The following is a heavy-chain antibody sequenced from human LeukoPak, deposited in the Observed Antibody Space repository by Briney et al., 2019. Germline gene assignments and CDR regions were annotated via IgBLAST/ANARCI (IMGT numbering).Heavy chain of an antibody. CDR2: ISAYNGNT. J-gene: IGHJ6*02. CDR3: ARDLGGVYYYGMDV. Sequence: GASVKVSCKASGYTFTSYGISWVRQAAGRGLEWMGWISAYNGNTNYAQKLQGRVTMTTDTSTSTAYMELRSLRSDDTAVYYCARDLGGVYYYGMDVWGQGTTVTVSS. D-gene: IGHD2-15*01. V-gene: IGHV1-18*01. CDR1: GYTFTSYG.